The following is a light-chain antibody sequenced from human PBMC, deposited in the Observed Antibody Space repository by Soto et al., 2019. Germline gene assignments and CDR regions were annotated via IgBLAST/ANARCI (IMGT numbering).Light chain of an antibody. CDR1: QGISSY. V-gene: IGKV1-9*01. CDR3: QQLNSYPLT. Sequence: DIQLTQSPSFLSASVGDRVTITCRASQGISSYLAWYQQKPGIAPKLLISAASSLQSGVPSRFSGSGSGTEFTLTIDSLQPEDFATYYCQQLNSYPLTFGGGTNVDIK. CDR2: AAS. J-gene: IGKJ4*01.